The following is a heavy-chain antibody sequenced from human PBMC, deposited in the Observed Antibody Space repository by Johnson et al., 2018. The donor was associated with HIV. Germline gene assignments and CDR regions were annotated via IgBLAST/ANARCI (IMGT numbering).Heavy chain of an antibody. J-gene: IGHJ3*02. Sequence: QVQLVGSGGGVVQPGRSLRLSCAASGFTFSSYAMHWVRQAPGKGLDWVAVISYDGSNTYYAYSVKGRFTFSRDNSKNTLYLQMNRLRAEKTAVYYCASRGSGGSWAPGACYSWGQGTMVTVSS. CDR2: ISYDGSNT. CDR3: ASRGSGGSWAPGACYS. V-gene: IGHV3-30-3*01. D-gene: IGHD2-15*01. CDR1: GFTFSSYA.